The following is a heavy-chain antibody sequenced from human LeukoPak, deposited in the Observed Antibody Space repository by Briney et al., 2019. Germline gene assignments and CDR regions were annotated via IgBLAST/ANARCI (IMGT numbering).Heavy chain of an antibody. D-gene: IGHD1-26*01. CDR3: ARERLYSGSYQGAFDI. Sequence: GGSLRLSCAASGFTFSSYDMHWVRQATGKGLEWVSAIGTAGDTYYPGSVKGRFTISRENAKNSLYLQMNSLRAGDTAVYYCARERLYSGSYQGAFDIWGQGTMVTVSS. V-gene: IGHV3-13*01. J-gene: IGHJ3*02. CDR1: GFTFSSYD. CDR2: IGTAGDT.